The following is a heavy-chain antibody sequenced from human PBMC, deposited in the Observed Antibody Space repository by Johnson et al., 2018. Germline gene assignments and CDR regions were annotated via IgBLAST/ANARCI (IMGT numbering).Heavy chain of an antibody. CDR2: IWYDGSNK. V-gene: IGHV3-33*01. CDR1: GFTFSSYG. J-gene: IGHJ6*02. Sequence: QVQLVQSGGGVVQPGRSLRLSCAASGFTFSSYGMHWVRQAPGKGLEWVAVIWYDGSNKYYADSVKGRFTISRDNSKNTLYLQMNSLRAEDTAVYYCARDGDPAGYYYYGMDVWGQGTTVTVSS. CDR3: ARDGDPAGYYYYGMDV. D-gene: IGHD5-18*01.